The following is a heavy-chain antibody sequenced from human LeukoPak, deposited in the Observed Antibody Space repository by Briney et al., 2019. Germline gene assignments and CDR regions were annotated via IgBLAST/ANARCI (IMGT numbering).Heavy chain of an antibody. CDR3: ARPGIAVAGTLAFDY. D-gene: IGHD6-19*01. J-gene: IGHJ4*02. V-gene: IGHV1-69*13. Sequence: ASVKVSCKASGGTFSSYAISWVRQAPGQGLEWMGGIIPIFGTANYAQKFQGRVTITADESTSTAYMELSSLRSEDTAVYYCARPGIAVAGTLAFDYWGQGTLVTVSS. CDR1: GGTFSSYA. CDR2: IIPIFGTA.